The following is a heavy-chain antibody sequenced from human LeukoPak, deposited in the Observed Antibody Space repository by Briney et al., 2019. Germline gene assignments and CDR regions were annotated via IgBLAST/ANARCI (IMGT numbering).Heavy chain of an antibody. CDR2: IYHGGPT. CDR1: GGPLSTST. V-gene: IGHV4-59*01. D-gene: IGHD3-10*01. CDR3: ARDTSVGSGRQY. J-gene: IGHJ4*02. Sequence: PSETLSLTCSVSGGPLSTSTWSWVRQSPGKGLEWIGYIYHGGPTNYSPSLKSRATISAHTARNQFSLRLRSVTAADTAIYYCARDTSVGSGRQYWGQGTLVSVSS.